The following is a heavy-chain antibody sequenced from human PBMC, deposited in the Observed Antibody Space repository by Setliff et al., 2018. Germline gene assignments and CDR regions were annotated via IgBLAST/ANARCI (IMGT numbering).Heavy chain of an antibody. CDR2: IKQDGSKI. Sequence: GGSLRLSCTASGFTFSNYWMSWVRQAPGKGLEWVADIKQDGSKIYYVDSVKGRFTISRDNAKNSLSLQMNSLRVEDTAVYYCVRDESSASTDAFDVWGQGAMVTVSS. D-gene: IGHD3-22*01. CDR1: GFTFSNYW. V-gene: IGHV3-7*01. J-gene: IGHJ3*01. CDR3: VRDESSASTDAFDV.